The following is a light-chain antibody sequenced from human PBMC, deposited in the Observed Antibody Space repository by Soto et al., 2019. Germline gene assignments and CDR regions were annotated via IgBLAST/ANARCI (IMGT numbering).Light chain of an antibody. J-gene: IGKJ2*01. CDR2: DAS. CDR1: QSVSSY. V-gene: IGKV3-11*01. Sequence: EIVLTQSPATLSLSPGERATLSCRASQSVSSYLAWYQQKPGQAPRLLIYDASNRATGIPARFSGSGSGTDFTITISSLEPEDFAVYYCQQRSNWLPDTFGQGTKLEIK. CDR3: QQRSNWLPDT.